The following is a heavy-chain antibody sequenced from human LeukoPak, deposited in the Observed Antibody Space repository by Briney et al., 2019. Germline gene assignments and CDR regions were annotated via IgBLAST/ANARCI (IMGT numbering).Heavy chain of an antibody. CDR1: GGSISSYY. CDR3: ARAMVRGIVGWAPFELSNWFDP. V-gene: IGHV4-4*07. J-gene: IGHJ5*02. Sequence: PSETLSLTCTVSGGSISSYYWSWIRLPAGKGLEWIGRIHTTGRTKYNPSLKSRVTMSVDTSRNQFSLKLNSVTAADTAVYYCARAMVRGIVGWAPFELSNWFDPWGQGTLVTVSS. CDR2: IHTTGRT. D-gene: IGHD3-10*01.